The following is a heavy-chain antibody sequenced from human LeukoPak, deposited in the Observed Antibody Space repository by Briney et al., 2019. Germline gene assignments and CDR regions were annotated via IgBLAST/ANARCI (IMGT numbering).Heavy chain of an antibody. CDR3: ARGVRGSYGTDL. V-gene: IGHV3-74*01. D-gene: IGHD1-26*01. CDR1: GFTFSSDR. J-gene: IGHJ4*02. Sequence: PGGSLRLSCAASGFTFSSDRMHWPRQAPGQRLVWVSRINPAGSSTNYADSVKGRFTISRDNAMNTLYLHLNSLRAENTAVYYCARGVRGSYGTDLWGQGTLVTVSS. CDR2: INPAGSST.